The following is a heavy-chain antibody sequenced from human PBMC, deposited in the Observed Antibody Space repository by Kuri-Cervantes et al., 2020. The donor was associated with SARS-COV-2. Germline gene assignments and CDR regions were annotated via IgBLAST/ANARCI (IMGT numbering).Heavy chain of an antibody. CDR3: AREVRWCDP. J-gene: IGHJ5*02. CDR2: IWYDGSNK. CDR1: GFTFSSYG. Sequence: SLKISCAASGFTFSSYGMHWVRQAPGKGLEWVAVIWYDGSNKYYADSVKGRLTSRDNSKNTLYLQMNSLKASDTAMYYCAREVRWCDPWGQGTLVTVSS. D-gene: IGHD3-22*01. V-gene: IGHV3-33*01.